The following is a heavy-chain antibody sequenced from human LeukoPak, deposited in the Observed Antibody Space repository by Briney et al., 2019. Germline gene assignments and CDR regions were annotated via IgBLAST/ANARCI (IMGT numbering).Heavy chain of an antibody. J-gene: IGHJ4*02. CDR3: ARGSTRYYYGSGSSSDY. CDR2: INPSGGTT. D-gene: IGHD3-10*01. CDR1: GYTFTSYF. Sequence: EASVKVSCKASGYTFTSYFMHWVRQAPGQGLEWMGIINPSGGTTIYAQKFQGRVTMTRDMSISTAYMELSRLRSDDTAVYYCARGSTRYYYGSGSSSDYWGQGTLVTVSS. V-gene: IGHV1-46*01.